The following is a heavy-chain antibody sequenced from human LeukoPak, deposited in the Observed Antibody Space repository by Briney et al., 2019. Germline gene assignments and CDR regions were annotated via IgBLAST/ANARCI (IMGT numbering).Heavy chain of an antibody. CDR2: IYYDERT. V-gene: IGHV4-39*01. CDR1: GASISNTPYY. J-gene: IGHJ4*02. CDR3: VRHHTRGLAVALIDR. Sequence: SETLSLTCSVSGASISNTPYYWGWIRQPPGKGLEWIGSIYYDERTYYNPSLKSRVTISVDTSKIQFSLRLSSVTAADTAVYYCVRHHTRGLAVALIDRWGQGTLITVSS. D-gene: IGHD6-19*01.